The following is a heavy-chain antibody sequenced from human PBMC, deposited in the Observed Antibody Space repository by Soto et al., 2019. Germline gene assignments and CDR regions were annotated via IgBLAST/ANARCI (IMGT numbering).Heavy chain of an antibody. D-gene: IGHD3-22*01. J-gene: IGHJ4*02. CDR1: GGTFSSYA. CDR2: IIPIFGTA. Sequence: GASVKVSCKASGGTFSSYAISWVRQAPGQGLEWMGGIIPIFGTANYAQKFQGRVTITADESTSTAYMELSSLRSEDTAVYYCARARQFHYYDSSGYLDYWGQGTLVTVSS. V-gene: IGHV1-69*13. CDR3: ARARQFHYYDSSGYLDY.